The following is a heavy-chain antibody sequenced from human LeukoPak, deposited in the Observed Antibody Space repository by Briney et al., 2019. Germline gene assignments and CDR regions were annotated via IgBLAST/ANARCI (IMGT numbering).Heavy chain of an antibody. J-gene: IGHJ4*02. CDR3: ARQPYMLGAYYFDY. V-gene: IGHV4-59*08. D-gene: IGHD3-10*02. CDR1: GGSMSSYY. Sequence: SETLSLTCTVSGGSMSSYYWSWIRQPPGEGLEWIGYIFYSGSTNYNPSLKSRVTLSVDTPKNQFSLKLGSVTAADTAVYYCARQPYMLGAYYFDYWGQGTLVTVSS. CDR2: IFYSGST.